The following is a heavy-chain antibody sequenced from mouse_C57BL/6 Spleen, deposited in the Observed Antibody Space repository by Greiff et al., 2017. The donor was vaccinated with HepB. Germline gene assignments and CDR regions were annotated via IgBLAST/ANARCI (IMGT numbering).Heavy chain of an antibody. D-gene: IGHD1-1*01. Sequence: QVQLQQSGAELVKPGASVKLSCKASGYTFTSYWMQWVKQRPGQGLEWIGEIDPSDSYTNYNQKFKGKATLTVDTSSSTAYMQLSSLTSEDSAVYYCARNGYGSSSFDYWGQGTTLTVSS. CDR3: ARNGYGSSSFDY. J-gene: IGHJ2*01. CDR1: GYTFTSYW. V-gene: IGHV1-50*01. CDR2: IDPSDSYT.